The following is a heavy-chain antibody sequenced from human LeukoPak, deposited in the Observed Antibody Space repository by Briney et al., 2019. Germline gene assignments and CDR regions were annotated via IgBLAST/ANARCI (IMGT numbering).Heavy chain of an antibody. CDR2: ILYTGDT. CDR1: GASVSSGNW. D-gene: IGHD2-2*01. V-gene: IGHV4-4*02. J-gene: IGHJ5*02. Sequence: PSETLSLTCAVSGASVSSGNWWNWARQSPGKGLEWIAEILYTGDTNYNPSLRSRVTLSIDNSNNEASLKLASVTAADSAVYYCARAQRGCSANSCCLDPWGPGILVTVSS. CDR3: ARAQRGCSANSCCLDP.